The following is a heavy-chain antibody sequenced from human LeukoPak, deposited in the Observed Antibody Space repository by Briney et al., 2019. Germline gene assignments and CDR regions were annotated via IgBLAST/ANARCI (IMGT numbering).Heavy chain of an antibody. D-gene: IGHD2-2*01. V-gene: IGHV3-30*03. CDR2: ISYDGSNK. Sequence: GGSLRLSCAASGFTFSSYGMHWVRQAPGKGLEWVAVISYDGSNKYYADSVKGRFTISRDSSKNTLYLQMNSLRAEDTAVYYCAREPPQGYCSSTSCYSFDYWGQGTLVTVSS. CDR3: AREPPQGYCSSTSCYSFDY. J-gene: IGHJ4*02. CDR1: GFTFSSYG.